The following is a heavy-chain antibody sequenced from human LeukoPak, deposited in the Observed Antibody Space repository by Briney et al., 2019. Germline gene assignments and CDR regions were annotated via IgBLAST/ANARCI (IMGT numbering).Heavy chain of an antibody. CDR3: ASGLVVPSGYYMDV. CDR1: GFTFSSYS. Sequence: GGSLRLSCAASGFTFSSYSMNWVRQAPGKGLEWVSSISSSSSYIYYAYSVKGRFTISRDNAKNSLYLQMNSLRAEDTAVYYCASGLVVPSGYYMDVWGKGTTVTVSS. V-gene: IGHV3-21*01. CDR2: ISSSSSYI. J-gene: IGHJ6*03. D-gene: IGHD2-2*01.